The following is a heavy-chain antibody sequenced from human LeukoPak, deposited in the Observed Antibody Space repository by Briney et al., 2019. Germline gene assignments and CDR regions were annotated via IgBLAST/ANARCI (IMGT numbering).Heavy chain of an antibody. V-gene: IGHV4-4*07. D-gene: IGHD6-13*01. CDR3: AREDSSSWYVPSFGY. J-gene: IGHJ4*02. CDR1: GDSISGHY. Sequence: SETLSLTCTVSGDSISGHYWSWIRQPAGKGLEWIGRIYTSGSTNYNPSLKSRVTISVDTSKNQFSLKLSSVTAADTAVYYCAREDSSSWYVPSFGYWGQGTLVTVSS. CDR2: IYTSGST.